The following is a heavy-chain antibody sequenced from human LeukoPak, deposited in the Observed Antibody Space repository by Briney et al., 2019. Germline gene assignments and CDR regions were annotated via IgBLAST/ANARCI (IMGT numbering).Heavy chain of an antibody. Sequence: GGSLRLSCAASGFTFSSYWMSWVRQAPGKGLEWVSVISGSGAGTYYADSVKGRFTISRDNSKNTLYLQMNSLRAEDTAVYYCAKDLGYDYVWGEGNFYDYWGQGTLVTVSS. CDR2: ISGSGAGT. J-gene: IGHJ4*02. CDR3: AKDLGYDYVWGEGNFYDY. V-gene: IGHV3-23*01. CDR1: GFTFSSYW. D-gene: IGHD3-16*01.